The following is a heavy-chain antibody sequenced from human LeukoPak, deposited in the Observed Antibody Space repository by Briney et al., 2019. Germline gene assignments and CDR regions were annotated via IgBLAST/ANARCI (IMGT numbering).Heavy chain of an antibody. D-gene: IGHD2-15*01. CDR3: ARGGFRTRPRGPPPTDY. V-gene: IGHV4-59*01. Sequence: SETLSLTCTVSGGSISSYYWSWSRQPAGKGLEWIGYIYYSGSTNYNPSLKSRITISVDTSKNQFSLKLSSVTAADTAVYYCARGGFRTRPRGPPPTDYWGQGTLVTVSS. CDR2: IYYSGST. J-gene: IGHJ4*02. CDR1: GGSISSYY.